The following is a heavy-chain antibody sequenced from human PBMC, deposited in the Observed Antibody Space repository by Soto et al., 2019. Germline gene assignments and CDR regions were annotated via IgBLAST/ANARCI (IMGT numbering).Heavy chain of an antibody. CDR3: ARTPYYGAETGYYGDPFHG. V-gene: IGHV1-18*01. J-gene: IGHJ3*01. CDR2: ISAVNGNT. D-gene: IGHD3-9*01. CDR1: GYTFIHYG. Sequence: GASVKVSCKASGYTFIHYGISWVRQAPGQGLEWMGWISAVNGNTNYPQKFRGRVTMTADTSTNTVYMDLRSLRSDDTAMYFCARTPYYGAETGYYGDPFHGWGQGTRVTVSS.